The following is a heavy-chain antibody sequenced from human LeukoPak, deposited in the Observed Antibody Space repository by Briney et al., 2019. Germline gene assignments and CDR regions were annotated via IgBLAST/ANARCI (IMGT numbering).Heavy chain of an antibody. J-gene: IGHJ5*02. V-gene: IGHV1-69*05. CDR2: IIPIFGTA. CDR1: GGTFSSYA. CDR3: ARDRYSSSSRSRWFDP. Sequence: SVKVSCKASGGTFSSYAISWVRQAPGQGLEWMGGIIPIFGTANYAQKFQGRVTITTDESTSTAYMELNSLRSEDTAVYYCARDRYSSSSRSRWFDPWGQGTLVTVSS. D-gene: IGHD6-6*01.